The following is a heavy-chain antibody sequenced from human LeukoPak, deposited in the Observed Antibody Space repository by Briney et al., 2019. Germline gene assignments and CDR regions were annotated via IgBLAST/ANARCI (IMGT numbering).Heavy chain of an antibody. Sequence: GGSLRLSCAASGFTFSSYWMSWVRQAPGKGLEWVSYISSSGSTIYYADSVKGRFTISRDNAKNSLYLQMNSLRAEDTAVYYCARDPNLPDILTGYRLTPPVEADYWGQGTLVTVSS. D-gene: IGHD3-9*01. CDR1: GFTFSSYW. J-gene: IGHJ4*02. V-gene: IGHV3-48*04. CDR3: ARDPNLPDILTGYRLTPPVEADY. CDR2: ISSSGSTI.